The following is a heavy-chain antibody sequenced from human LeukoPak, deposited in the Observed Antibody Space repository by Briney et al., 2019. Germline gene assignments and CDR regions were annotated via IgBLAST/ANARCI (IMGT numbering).Heavy chain of an antibody. V-gene: IGHV1-2*02. CDR1: GYTFTGYY. D-gene: IGHD6-13*01. J-gene: IGHJ6*03. Sequence: ASVKVSCKASGYTFTGYYMHWVRQAPGQGLEWMGWINPNSGGTNYAQKFQGRVTMTRDTSISTAYMELSRLRSDDTAVYYCARVSPSIAAAGLAYYMDAWGKGTTVTVSS. CDR2: INPNSGGT. CDR3: ARVSPSIAAAGLAYYMDA.